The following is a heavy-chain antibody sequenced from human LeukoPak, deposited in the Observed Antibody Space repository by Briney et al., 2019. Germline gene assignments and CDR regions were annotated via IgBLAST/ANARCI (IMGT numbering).Heavy chain of an antibody. V-gene: IGHV3-23*01. D-gene: IGHD3-10*02. CDR2: ISGTGDTT. Sequence: GGSLRLSCAASGFTFSIYAMSWVRQAPGKGLEWVSAISGTGDTTYYADSVKGRFIISRDYSKNTLYLRMNSLRAEDTALYYCAELGITMIGGVWGKGTTVTVSS. J-gene: IGHJ6*04. CDR1: GFTFSIYA. CDR3: AELGITMIGGV.